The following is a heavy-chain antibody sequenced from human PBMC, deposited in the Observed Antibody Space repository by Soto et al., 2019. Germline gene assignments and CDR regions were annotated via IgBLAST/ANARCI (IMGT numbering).Heavy chain of an antibody. CDR3: ASREELGYFDY. V-gene: IGHV4-39*01. CDR1: SGSISSSSYY. J-gene: IGHJ4*02. D-gene: IGHD1-7*01. CDR2: IYYSGST. Sequence: QLQLQESGPGLVKPSETLSLTCTVSSGSISSSSYYWGWIRQPPGKGLEWIGSIYYSGSTYYNPSLKSRVTISVDTSKNQFSLKLSSVTAADTAVYYCASREELGYFDYWGQGTLVTVSS.